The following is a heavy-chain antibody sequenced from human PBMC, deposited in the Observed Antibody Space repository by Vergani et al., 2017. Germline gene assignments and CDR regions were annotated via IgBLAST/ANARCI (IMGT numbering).Heavy chain of an antibody. Sequence: QVQLQESGPGLVKPSQTLSLTCTVSGGSISSGGYYWSWIRQHPGKGLEWVSYISSSSSYTNYADSAKGRFTISRDNAKNSLYLQMNSLRAEDTAVYYCARXSQPRGGYYDSSGYYEYYGMDVWGQGTTVTVSS. V-gene: IGHV3-11*05. D-gene: IGHD3-22*01. CDR1: GGSISSGGYY. J-gene: IGHJ6*02. CDR3: ARXSQPRGGYYDSSGYYEYYGMDV. CDR2: ISSSSSYT.